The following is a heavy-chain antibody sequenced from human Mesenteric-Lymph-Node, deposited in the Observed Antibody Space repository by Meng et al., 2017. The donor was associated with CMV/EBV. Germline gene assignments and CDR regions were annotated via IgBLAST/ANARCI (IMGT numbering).Heavy chain of an antibody. CDR2: IYYSGST. Sequence: SETLSLTCTVSGGSISSYYWSWIRQPPGKGLEWIGYIYYSGSTNYNPSLKSRVTISVDTSKNQFSLKLSSVTAADTAVYYCARVIPDTAMVLYYFDYWGQGTLVTVSS. J-gene: IGHJ4*02. D-gene: IGHD5-18*01. CDR1: GGSISSYY. V-gene: IGHV4-59*01. CDR3: ARVIPDTAMVLYYFDY.